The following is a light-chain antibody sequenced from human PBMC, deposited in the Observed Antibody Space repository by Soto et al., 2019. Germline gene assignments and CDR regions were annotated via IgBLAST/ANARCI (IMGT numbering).Light chain of an antibody. CDR3: QQYEGSPLT. J-gene: IGKJ4*01. CDR1: QSVSSSY. V-gene: IGKV3-20*01. CDR2: GAS. Sequence: EIVLTQSPGTLSLSPGERATLSCRASQSVSSSYLAWYQQKPGQAPRLLIYGASTRATGIPDRFSGSGSGTDFTLAISRLEPEEFAVYYCQQYEGSPLTFGGGTKVDIK.